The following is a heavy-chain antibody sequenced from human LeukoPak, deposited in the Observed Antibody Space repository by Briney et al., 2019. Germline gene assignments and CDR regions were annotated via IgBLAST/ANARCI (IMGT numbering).Heavy chain of an antibody. J-gene: IGHJ5*02. CDR1: GFTFTSYD. Sequence: ASVKVSCKASGFTFTSYDINWVRQATGQGLEWMGWMNPINGNTGYAQKFQGRVTMTRDASISTAYMELRSLRSDDTAVYYCVRDGEGVAISVNYWFDPWGQGTLVTVSS. CDR3: VRDGEGVAISVNYWFDP. V-gene: IGHV1-8*01. D-gene: IGHD3-10*01. CDR2: MNPINGNT.